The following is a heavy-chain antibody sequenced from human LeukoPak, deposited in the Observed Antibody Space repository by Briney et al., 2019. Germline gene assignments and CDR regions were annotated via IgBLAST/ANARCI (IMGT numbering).Heavy chain of an antibody. CDR2: ISSDGSST. V-gene: IGHV3-74*01. Sequence: GGSLRLSCAASGLTFSSYWMHWVRQGPGKGLVWVSRISSDGSSTTYADSVKGRFTISRDNAKHTLHLQMNSLRAEDTAVYYCARSGQWLGAEYFQHWGQGSLVTVSS. D-gene: IGHD6-19*01. J-gene: IGHJ1*01. CDR1: GLTFSSYW. CDR3: ARSGQWLGAEYFQH.